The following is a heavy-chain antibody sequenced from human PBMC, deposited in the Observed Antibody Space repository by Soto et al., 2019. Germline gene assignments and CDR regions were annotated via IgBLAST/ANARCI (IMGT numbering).Heavy chain of an antibody. J-gene: IGHJ4*02. V-gene: IGHV3-48*02. CDR2: ISSGSSTI. CDR1: GFTFSSYN. CDR3: AKTLRVGITGYFLCH. Sequence: GGSLRLSCAASGFTFSSYNMNWVRRAPGKGLEWISYISSGSSTIYYADSVKGRFTISRDNAKNSLYLQMNSLRDEDTAVYYCAKTLRVGITGYFLCHWGQGTLVTVSS. D-gene: IGHD1-26*01.